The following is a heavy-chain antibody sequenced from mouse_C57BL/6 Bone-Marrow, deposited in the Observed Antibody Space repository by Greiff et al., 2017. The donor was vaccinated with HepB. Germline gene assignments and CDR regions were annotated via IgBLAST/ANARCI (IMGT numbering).Heavy chain of an antibody. V-gene: IGHV5-16*01. J-gene: IGHJ1*03. CDR3: ARDGDPTVYFDV. Sequence: EVKLVESEGGLVQPGSSMKLSCTASGFTFSDYYMAWVRQVPEKGLEWVANINYDGSSTYYLDSLKSRFIISRDNAKNILYLQMSSLKSEDTATYYCARDGDPTVYFDVWGTGTTVTVSS. D-gene: IGHD2-10*01. CDR2: INYDGSST. CDR1: GFTFSDYY.